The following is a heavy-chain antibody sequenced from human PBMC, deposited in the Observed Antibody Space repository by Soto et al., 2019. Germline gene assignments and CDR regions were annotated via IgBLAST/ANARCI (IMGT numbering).Heavy chain of an antibody. V-gene: IGHV4-39*01. Sequence: SETLSLTCTVSGGSISSSSYYWSWIRQPPGKGLEWIGSIYYSGSTYYNPSLKSRVTISVDTSKNQFSLKLSSVTAADTAVYYYAHSFGESRSDNWFDPWGQGTLVTVSS. D-gene: IGHD3-10*01. CDR3: AHSFGESRSDNWFDP. J-gene: IGHJ5*02. CDR2: IYYSGST. CDR1: GGSISSSSYY.